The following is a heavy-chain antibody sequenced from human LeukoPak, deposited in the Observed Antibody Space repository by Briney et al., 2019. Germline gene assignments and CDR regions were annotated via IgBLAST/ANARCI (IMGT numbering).Heavy chain of an antibody. D-gene: IGHD1-26*01. Sequence: PGGSLRLSCAASGFSFGSYGMHWVRQAPGKGLEWVAFIRYDGSNKYYADSVKGRFTISRDNSKNTLYLQMNSLRVEDTAVYYCAREAPEVGAFDYWGQETLVTVSS. CDR1: GFSFGSYG. V-gene: IGHV3-30*02. J-gene: IGHJ4*02. CDR2: IRYDGSNK. CDR3: AREAPEVGAFDY.